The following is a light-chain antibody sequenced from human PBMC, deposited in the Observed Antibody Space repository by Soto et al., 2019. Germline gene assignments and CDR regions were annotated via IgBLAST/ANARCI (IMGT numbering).Light chain of an antibody. CDR1: GSSIGTNT. CDR3: AAWDGSLNNVL. V-gene: IGLV1-44*01. Sequence: QSVLTQPPSASGTPGQRVTISCSGSGSSIGTNTVNWYRQLPGTAPKLLIYGNNQRPSGVPDRFSGSKSGTSASLAIRGLQSEDEAEYYCAAWDGSLNNVLFGGGTKLTVL. J-gene: IGLJ2*01. CDR2: GNN.